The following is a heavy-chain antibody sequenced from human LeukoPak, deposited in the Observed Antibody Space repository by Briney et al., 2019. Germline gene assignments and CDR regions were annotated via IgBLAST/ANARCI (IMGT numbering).Heavy chain of an antibody. CDR2: MNPNSGNT. V-gene: IGHV1-8*03. D-gene: IGHD5-24*01. CDR1: GYTFTSYD. J-gene: IGHJ6*03. CDR3: ARGRDGYNYLGLRSYYYMDV. Sequence: SVNVSCKASGYTFTSYDINWVRQATGQGLEWMGWMNPNSGNTGYAQKFQGRITITRNTSISTAYMELSSLRSEDTAVYYCARGRDGYNYLGLRSYYYMDVWDKGTTVTVSS.